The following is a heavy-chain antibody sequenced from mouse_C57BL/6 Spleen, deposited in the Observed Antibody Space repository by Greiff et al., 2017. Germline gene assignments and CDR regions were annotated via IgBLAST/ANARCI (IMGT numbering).Heavy chain of an antibody. D-gene: IGHD2-4*01. V-gene: IGHV5-9-1*02. CDR2: ISSGGDYI. CDR1: GFTFSSYA. CDR3: TRDPYDYGYSMDY. Sequence: EVQLQQSGEGLVKPGGSLKLSCAASGFTFSSYAMSWVRQTPEKRLEWVAYISSGGDYIYYADTVKGRFTISRDNARNTLYLQMSSLKSEDTAMYYCTRDPYDYGYSMDYWGQGTSVTVSS. J-gene: IGHJ4*01.